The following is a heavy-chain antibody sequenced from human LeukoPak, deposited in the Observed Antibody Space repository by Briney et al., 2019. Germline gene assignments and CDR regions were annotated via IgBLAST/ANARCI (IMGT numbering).Heavy chain of an antibody. D-gene: IGHD6-19*01. CDR2: IKQDGSEK. CDR1: GFTFSSYW. J-gene: IGHJ4*02. CDR3: ASGYSSGWYVIDY. Sequence: GRSMRLSCAASGFTFSSYWMSWVRQAPGKGMEWVANIKQDGSEKYYVDSVKGRFTISRDNAKNSLYLQMNSLRAEDTAVYYCASGYSSGWYVIDYWGQGTLVTVSS. V-gene: IGHV3-7*02.